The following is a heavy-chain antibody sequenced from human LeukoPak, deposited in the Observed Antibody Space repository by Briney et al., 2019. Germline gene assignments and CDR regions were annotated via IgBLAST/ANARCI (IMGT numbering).Heavy chain of an antibody. J-gene: IGHJ4*02. D-gene: IGHD2-21*02. Sequence: GGSLRLSCAASGFTFSSYAMSWVRQAPGKGLEWVSAISGSGGSTYYADSVKGRFTISRDNSKNTLYLQMNSLRAEDTAVYYCAKDNQKRYWVVTHPYYFDCWGQGTLVTVSS. CDR3: AKDNQKRYWVVTHPYYFDC. CDR2: ISGSGGST. V-gene: IGHV3-23*01. CDR1: GFTFSSYA.